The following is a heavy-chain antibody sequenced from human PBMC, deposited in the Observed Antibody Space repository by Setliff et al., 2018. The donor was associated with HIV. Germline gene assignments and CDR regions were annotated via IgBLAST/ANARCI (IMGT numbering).Heavy chain of an antibody. CDR2: MNPINGDT. CDR3: ARGSGDVGDY. J-gene: IGHJ4*02. D-gene: IGHD7-27*01. V-gene: IGHV1-8*01. CDR1: GYLFTSHD. Sequence: ASVKVSCKASGYLFTSHDINWVRQATGQGLEWLGWMNPINGDTGYAQEFQDRVTLTRDTSIDTAYMELSSLRSEDTAVYYCARGSGDVGDYWGQGSLVTVSS.